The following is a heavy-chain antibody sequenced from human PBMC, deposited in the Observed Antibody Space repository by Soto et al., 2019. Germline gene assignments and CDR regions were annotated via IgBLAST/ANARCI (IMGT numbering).Heavy chain of an antibody. D-gene: IGHD3-10*01. J-gene: IGHJ4*02. CDR2: ISSSDDST. V-gene: IGHV3-23*01. CDR3: AKSGTSNSYSGVDY. Sequence: EVQLLESGGGLVQPGGSLRLSCAAAGFTFNNYAMTWVRQAPGKGLEWVSLISSSDDSTYYADSVKGRFTISRDNSKSTLYLQMNNLRVEDTAVYYCAKSGTSNSYSGVDYWGQGTLVTVFS. CDR1: GFTFNNYA.